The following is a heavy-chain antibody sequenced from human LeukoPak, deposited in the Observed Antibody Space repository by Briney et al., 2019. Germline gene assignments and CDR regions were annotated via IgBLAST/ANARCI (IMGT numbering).Heavy chain of an antibody. D-gene: IGHD3-22*01. CDR2: IYYSGIT. CDR1: GGSISSGDYY. J-gene: IGHJ4*02. CDR3: ARVRTSSGYYY. Sequence: PSETLSLTCTVSGGSISSGDYYWSWIRQPPGKGLGWIGYIYYSGITYYNSSLKSRVTISVDTSKSQFSLKLSSVTAADTAVYYCARVRTSSGYYYWGQGTLVTVSS. V-gene: IGHV4-30-4*01.